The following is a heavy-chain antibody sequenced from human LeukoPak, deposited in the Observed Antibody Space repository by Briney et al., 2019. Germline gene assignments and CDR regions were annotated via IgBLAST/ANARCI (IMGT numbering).Heavy chain of an antibody. CDR2: INHSGST. CDR3: ARGGYDSSGYQYYFDY. CDR1: GGSFSGYY. Sequence: SETLSLTCAVYGGSFSGYYWSWIRQPPGKGLEWIGEINHSGSTNYNPSLKSRVTIPVDTSKNQFSLKLSSVTAADTAVYYCARGGYDSSGYQYYFDYWGQGTLVTVSS. V-gene: IGHV4-34*01. J-gene: IGHJ4*02. D-gene: IGHD3-22*01.